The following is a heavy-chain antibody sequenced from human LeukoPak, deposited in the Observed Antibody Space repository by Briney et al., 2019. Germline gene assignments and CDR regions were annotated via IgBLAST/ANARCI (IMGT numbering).Heavy chain of an antibody. CDR3: AKDVSRLEYYYDSSGYDY. J-gene: IGHJ4*02. V-gene: IGHV3-23*01. CDR1: GFTFSSYA. CDR2: ISGSGGST. Sequence: GGSLRLSCAASGFTFSSYAMSWVRQAPGKGLEWVSVISGSGGSTYYANSVKGRFTISRDNSKNTLYLQMNSLRAEDTAGYYCAKDVSRLEYYYDSSGYDYWVQGTLVTV. D-gene: IGHD3-22*01.